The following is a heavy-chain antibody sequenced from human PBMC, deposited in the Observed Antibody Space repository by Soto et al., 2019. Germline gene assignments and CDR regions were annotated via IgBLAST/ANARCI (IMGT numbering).Heavy chain of an antibody. D-gene: IGHD2-15*01. CDR3: AKPKGYCSGGSCYSEAYFDY. J-gene: IGHJ4*02. CDR1: GFTVSDNY. CDR2: SYKGSNK. Sequence: GGSLRPSCAPSGFTVSDNYMNWVRQAPGKGLEWVVISYKGSNKYYADSVKGRFTISRDNSKNTLYLQMNSLRAEDTAVYYCAKPKGYCSGGSCYSEAYFDYWGQGTLVTVSS. V-gene: IGHV3-66*02.